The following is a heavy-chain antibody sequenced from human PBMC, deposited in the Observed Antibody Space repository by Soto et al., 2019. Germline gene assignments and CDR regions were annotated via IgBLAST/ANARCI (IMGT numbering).Heavy chain of an antibody. Sequence: QVQLVQSGAEVKKPGSSVKVSCKASGGTFSSYAISWVRQAPRQGLEWMGGIIPIFGTANYAQKFQGRVTITADESTSTAYMELSSLRSEDTAVYYCARDRGIAAAGYVDVWGQGTTVTVSS. CDR1: GGTFSSYA. CDR3: ARDRGIAAAGYVDV. CDR2: IIPIFGTA. V-gene: IGHV1-69*01. D-gene: IGHD6-13*01. J-gene: IGHJ6*02.